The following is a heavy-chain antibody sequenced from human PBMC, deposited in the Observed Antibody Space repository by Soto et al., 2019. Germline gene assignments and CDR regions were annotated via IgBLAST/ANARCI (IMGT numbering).Heavy chain of an antibody. D-gene: IGHD2-15*01. CDR2: ISAYNGNT. Sequence: QVQLVQSGAEVKKPGASVKVSCKASGYTFTSYGISWVRQAPGQGLEWMGWISAYNGNTNYAQKLQGRVTMTTDTSTSTDYMELRSLRSDDTAVYYCARDLEDIVVVVAAPFDYWGQGTLVTVSS. V-gene: IGHV1-18*01. CDR1: GYTFTSYG. CDR3: ARDLEDIVVVVAAPFDY. J-gene: IGHJ4*02.